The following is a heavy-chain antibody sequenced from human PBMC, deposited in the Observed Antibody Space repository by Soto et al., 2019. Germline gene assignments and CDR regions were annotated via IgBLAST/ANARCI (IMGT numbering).Heavy chain of an antibody. CDR3: ARVAVSCIAAAVGRYPVDDSYGRDV. J-gene: IGHJ6*02. V-gene: IGHV1-69*01. D-gene: IGHD6-13*01. CDR2: IIPIFGTA. Sequence: QVQLVQSGAEVKKPGSSVKVSCKASGGTFSSYAISWVRQAPGQGLEWMGGIIPIFGTANYAQKFQGRVTITADESRSTAYMELSSLRSEDTAVYYGARVAVSCIAAAVGRYPVDDSYGRDVWGQGTTVTVS. CDR1: GGTFSSYA.